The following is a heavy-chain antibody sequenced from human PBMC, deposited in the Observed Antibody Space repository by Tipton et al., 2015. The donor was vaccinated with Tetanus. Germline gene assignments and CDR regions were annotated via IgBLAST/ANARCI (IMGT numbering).Heavy chain of an antibody. D-gene: IGHD6-19*01. V-gene: IGHV1-18*04. Sequence: LVQSGGEVQEPGASVKLSCEASGYLFTSYGFTWVRHAPGHGLEWLRWINNYNGITKYTPKLLDRLTVITDTSAKTAYMELRSLRPDDSAVYYCGRGESSRVKGASVDHWGQGTRVAVSS. CDR2: INNYNGIT. CDR1: GYLFTSYG. CDR3: GRGESSRVKGASVDH. J-gene: IGHJ5*02.